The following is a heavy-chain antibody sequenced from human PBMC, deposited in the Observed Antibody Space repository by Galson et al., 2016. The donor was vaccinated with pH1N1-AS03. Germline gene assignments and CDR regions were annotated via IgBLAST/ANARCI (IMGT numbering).Heavy chain of an antibody. CDR3: ARAAPFDP. CDR2: ISPQNGNT. CDR1: GYTFSNFG. Sequence: SVKVSCKASGYTFSNFGMSWVRQAPGQGLEWMGWISPQNGNTQYAQRLEGRVTMTTDTSTSTAYMELRSLTYDDTAVYYCARAAPFDPGGHGTLVIVSS. V-gene: IGHV1-18*04. D-gene: IGHD2-15*01. J-gene: IGHJ5*02.